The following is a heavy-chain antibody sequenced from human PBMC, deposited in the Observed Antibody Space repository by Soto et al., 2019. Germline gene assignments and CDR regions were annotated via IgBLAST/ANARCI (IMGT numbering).Heavy chain of an antibody. D-gene: IGHD4-17*01. V-gene: IGHV4-34*01. CDR1: GGSFSGYY. Sequence: QVQLQQWGAGLLKPSETLSLTCAVYGGSFSGYYWSWIRQPPGKGLEWIGEINHSGRTNYNPSLKSRVTISVDTSKNQFSLKLSSVTAADTAVYYCARGEAEGYGDYFDYWGQGTLVTVSS. J-gene: IGHJ4*02. CDR3: ARGEAEGYGDYFDY. CDR2: INHSGRT.